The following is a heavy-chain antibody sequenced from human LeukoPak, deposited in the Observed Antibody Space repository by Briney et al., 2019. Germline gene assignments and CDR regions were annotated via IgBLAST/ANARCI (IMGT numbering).Heavy chain of an antibody. Sequence: VESLKISCKCSAYRLANYWIGWVRQMPGKGLEWMEIIYPGDSDTRYSPASEGQVTLSADKSISTAYVQWRSLKASNSALYYCARLAGSYPGSPFDYWGQGTLVTVSS. CDR2: IYPGDSDT. D-gene: IGHD1-26*01. V-gene: IGHV5-51*01. CDR3: ARLAGSYPGSPFDY. CDR1: AYRLANYW. J-gene: IGHJ4*02.